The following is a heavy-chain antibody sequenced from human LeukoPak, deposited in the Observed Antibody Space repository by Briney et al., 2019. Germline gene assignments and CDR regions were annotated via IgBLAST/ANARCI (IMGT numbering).Heavy chain of an antibody. Sequence: SETLSLTCTVSGGSVRSHYWSWIRQPPGKGLEWIGYVHHSETTSYNPSLKSRVTISLDTSKSQFSLRLTSLTAADTAVYYCARESYGSGSYGWFDPWGQGALVTVST. D-gene: IGHD3-10*01. CDR2: VHHSETT. CDR3: ARESYGSGSYGWFDP. J-gene: IGHJ5*02. V-gene: IGHV4-59*02. CDR1: GGSVRSHY.